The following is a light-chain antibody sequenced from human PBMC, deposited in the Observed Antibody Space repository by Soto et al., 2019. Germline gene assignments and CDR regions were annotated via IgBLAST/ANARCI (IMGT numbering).Light chain of an antibody. CDR1: TSNIGNNH. CDR2: SSN. CDR3: AAWDDSLSGPV. Sequence: QSVLTQPPSASGTPGQRVTMSCSGTTSNIGNNHVYWYRQLPGTAPKLLIYSSNQRPSGVPDRISGSTSGTSASLAISGLRSEDEADYYCAAWDDSLSGPVFGGGTKLTVL. J-gene: IGLJ3*02. V-gene: IGLV1-47*02.